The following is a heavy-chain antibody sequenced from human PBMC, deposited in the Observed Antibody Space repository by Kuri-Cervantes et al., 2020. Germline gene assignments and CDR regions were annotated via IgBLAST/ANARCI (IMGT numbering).Heavy chain of an antibody. V-gene: IGHV3-74*01. J-gene: IGHJ4*02. CDR1: GFTFSSYA. Sequence: GESLKISCAASGFTFSSYAMSWVRQAPGKGLVWVSAINSDGSSTNYAGSVKGRFTISRDNAKNTLYLQMISLRVEDTADYYCARDLGPFDFWGRGSLVTVSS. CDR2: INSDGSST. CDR3: ARDLGPFDF.